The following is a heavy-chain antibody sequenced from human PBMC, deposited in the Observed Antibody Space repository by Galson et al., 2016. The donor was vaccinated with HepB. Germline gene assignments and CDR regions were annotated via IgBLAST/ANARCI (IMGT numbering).Heavy chain of an antibody. J-gene: IGHJ4*02. CDR2: INNDGVEK. CDR1: GYTFRNYW. CDR3: ARGRLTMVRGLNGYYFDL. D-gene: IGHD3-10*01. Sequence: SLRLSCATSGYTFRNYWISWVRQAPGKGLEWVANINNDGVEKFYVDSLKGRPTISRDNAKNSLFLQMNSLRADDTAVYSCARGRLTMVRGLNGYYFDLWGQGTPVTVSS. V-gene: IGHV3-7*03.